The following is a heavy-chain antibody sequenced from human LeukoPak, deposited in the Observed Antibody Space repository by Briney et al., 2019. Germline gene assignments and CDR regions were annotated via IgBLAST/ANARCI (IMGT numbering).Heavy chain of an antibody. CDR3: AKSGSYYDVRDC. CDR1: KFNFSTYG. D-gene: IGHD1-26*01. J-gene: IGHJ4*02. Sequence: PGGSLRLSCAVSKFNFSTYGMHWVRQAPGEGLEWVAVISYDGSNKLYAESVKGRFTISRDNSKNTLDLQMNSLRPEDTAVYYCAKSGSYYDVRDCWGQGTLVTVSS. V-gene: IGHV3-30*18. CDR2: ISYDGSNK.